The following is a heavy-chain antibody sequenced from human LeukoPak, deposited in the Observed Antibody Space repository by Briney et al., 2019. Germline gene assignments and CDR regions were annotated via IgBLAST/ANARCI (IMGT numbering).Heavy chain of an antibody. CDR3: AKDLGGSGSFSSEVY. J-gene: IGHJ4*02. V-gene: IGHV3-11*05. CDR1: GFTFSDYY. Sequence: GGSLRLSCAASGFTFSDYYMSWVRQAPGKGLEWVSFINSGSSYIKYADSVKGRFIISRDNDKSSVYLQMDGLRAEDTAVYYCAKDLGGSGSFSSEVYWGQGVLVTVSS. D-gene: IGHD3-10*01. CDR2: INSGSSYI.